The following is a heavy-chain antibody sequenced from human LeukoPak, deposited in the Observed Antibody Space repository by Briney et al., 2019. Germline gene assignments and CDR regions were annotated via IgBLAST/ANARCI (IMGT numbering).Heavy chain of an antibody. D-gene: IGHD3-16*01. V-gene: IGHV4-39*07. CDR3: ARVSWGSYVSYMDV. CDR1: GGSISSGSYY. CDR2: IYYSGST. Sequence: PSETLSLTCTVSGGSISSGSYYWSWIRQPAGKGLEWIGSIYYSGSTYYNPSLKSRVTISVDTSKNQFSLKLSSVTAADTAVYYCARVSWGSYVSYMDVWGKGTTVTVSS. J-gene: IGHJ6*03.